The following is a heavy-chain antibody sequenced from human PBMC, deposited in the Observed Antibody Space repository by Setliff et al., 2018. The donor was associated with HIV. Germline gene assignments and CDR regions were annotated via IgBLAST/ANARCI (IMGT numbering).Heavy chain of an antibody. J-gene: IGHJ4*02. D-gene: IGHD6-19*01. V-gene: IGHV3-15*01. CDR3: TTGLQHHSSGFDY. Sequence: GGSLRLSCAASGFTVSDNYMSWVRQAPGKGLEWVGRIKSKTDGGTTHYAAPVKGRFIISRDETKNTVYLQMNSLKTEDTAVYYCTTGLQHHSSGFDYWGQGTLVTVSS. CDR2: IKSKTDGGTT. CDR1: GFTVSDNY.